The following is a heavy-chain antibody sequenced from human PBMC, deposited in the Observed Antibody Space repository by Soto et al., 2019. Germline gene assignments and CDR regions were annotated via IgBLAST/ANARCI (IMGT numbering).Heavy chain of an antibody. CDR2: INPNSGGT. D-gene: IGHD4-17*01. CDR3: ARDVDADFRTDFDY. J-gene: IGHJ4*02. V-gene: IGHV1-2*04. Sequence: GASVKVSCKASGNTVPNYAIHWVRQAPGQRLEWMGWINPNSGGTNYAQKFQGWVTMTRDTSISTAYMEMDSLRAEDTALYYCARDVDADFRTDFDYWGRGTLVTVSS. CDR1: GNTVPNYA.